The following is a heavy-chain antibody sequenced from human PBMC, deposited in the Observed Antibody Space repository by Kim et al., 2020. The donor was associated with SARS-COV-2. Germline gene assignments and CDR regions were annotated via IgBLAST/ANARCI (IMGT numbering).Heavy chain of an antibody. CDR1: GFTFSGST. V-gene: IGHV3-73*01. J-gene: IGHJ6*02. Sequence: GGSLRLSCAASGFTFSGSTMHWVRQASGKGLEWVGRIRTKANNYATAYAASVEGRFTISRDDSKNTAYLQMNSLKTEDTAVYYCTPPVEVDVWGQGTTVTVSS. CDR2: IRTKANNYAT. D-gene: IGHD6-19*01. CDR3: TPPVEVDV.